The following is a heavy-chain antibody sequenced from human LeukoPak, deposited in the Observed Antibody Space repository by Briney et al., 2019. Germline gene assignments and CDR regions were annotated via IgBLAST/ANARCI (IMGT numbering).Heavy chain of an antibody. V-gene: IGHV1-69*05. Sequence: ASVKVSCKASGGTFSSYAISWVRQAPGQGLEWMGGIIPIFGTANYAQKFQGRVTITTDESTSTAYMEMSSLRSEDTAVYYCATGHGQQLVLMMGYYYYMDVWGKGTTVTVSS. CDR3: ATGHGQQLVLMMGYYYYMDV. J-gene: IGHJ6*03. CDR2: IIPIFGTA. CDR1: GGTFSSYA. D-gene: IGHD6-13*01.